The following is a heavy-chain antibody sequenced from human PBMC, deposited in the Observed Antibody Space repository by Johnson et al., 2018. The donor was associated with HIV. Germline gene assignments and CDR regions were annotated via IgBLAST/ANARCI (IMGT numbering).Heavy chain of an antibody. J-gene: IGHJ3*02. D-gene: IGHD2-15*01. CDR2: IRYDGSNK. V-gene: IGHV3-30*02. CDR1: GFTFSSYG. CDR3: AKEGRGGAFDI. Sequence: MQLVESGGGLVQPGGSLRLSCAASGFTFSSYGMHWVRQAPGKGLEWVAFIRYDGSNKYYADSLMGRFTISRDNSKNSLYLQMNSLRAEDTAVYYCAKEGRGGAFDIWGQGTMVTVSS.